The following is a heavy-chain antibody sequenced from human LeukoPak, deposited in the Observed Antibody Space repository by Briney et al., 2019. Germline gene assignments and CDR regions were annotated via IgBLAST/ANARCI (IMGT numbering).Heavy chain of an antibody. CDR3: ARDGDLLLWFGELLYY. J-gene: IGHJ4*02. Sequence: ASVKVSCKASGYTFTGYYMHWVRQAPGQGPEWMGWINPNSGGTNYAQKFQGRVTMTRDTSISTAYMELSRLRSDDTAVYYCARDGDLLLWFGELLYYWGQGTLVTVSS. D-gene: IGHD3-10*01. CDR1: GYTFTGYY. V-gene: IGHV1-2*02. CDR2: INPNSGGT.